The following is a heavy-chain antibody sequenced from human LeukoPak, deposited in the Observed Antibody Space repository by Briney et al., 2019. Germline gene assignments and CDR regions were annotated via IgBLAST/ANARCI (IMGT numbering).Heavy chain of an antibody. CDR3: AKDALPLMAAAGYYYFYYMDV. V-gene: IGHV3-43D*03. CDR2: ISWDGGST. Sequence: GGSLRLSCTVSGFTVSTNSMSWVRQAPGKGLEWVSLISWDGGSTFYADSVKGRFTISRDNSKNSLYLQMNSLRAEDTALYYCAKDALPLMAAAGYYYFYYMDVWGKGTTVTVSS. CDR1: GFTVSTNS. D-gene: IGHD6-13*01. J-gene: IGHJ6*03.